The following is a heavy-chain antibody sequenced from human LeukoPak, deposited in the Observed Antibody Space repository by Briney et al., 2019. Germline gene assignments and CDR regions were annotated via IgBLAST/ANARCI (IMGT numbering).Heavy chain of an antibody. CDR1: GYTFTSYD. CDR3: AKNYDFLTGYAN. V-gene: IGHV1-8*01. Sequence: ASVKVSCKASGYTFTSYDINWVRQATGQGLEWMGWVNPNSGNTRYAQKFQGRLTMTRNTSISTAYMELSSLRSGDTAVYYCAKNYDFLTGYANWGQGTLVTVSS. J-gene: IGHJ4*02. D-gene: IGHD3-9*01. CDR2: VNPNSGNT.